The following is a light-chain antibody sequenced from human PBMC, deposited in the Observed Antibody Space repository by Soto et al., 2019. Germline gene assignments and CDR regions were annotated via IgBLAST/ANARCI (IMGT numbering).Light chain of an antibody. V-gene: IGLV1-44*01. Sequence: QSVMTQSPSASGTPGQRVTISCSGSSANIEKNNVNWYQQFPGTAPKLLIYKTDQRPSGVPDRFSGSKSGASASLAISGLQSEDEADYYWASWDDSLNIWIFGGGTKVTVL. J-gene: IGLJ3*02. CDR2: KTD. CDR1: SANIEKNN. CDR3: ASWDDSLNIWI.